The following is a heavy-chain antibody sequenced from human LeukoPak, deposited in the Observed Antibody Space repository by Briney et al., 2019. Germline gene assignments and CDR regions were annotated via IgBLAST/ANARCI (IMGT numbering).Heavy chain of an antibody. CDR2: ISYNSGSI. CDR3: AKDKRTNRDAFDI. CDR1: GFTFNDYA. V-gene: IGHV3-9*01. Sequence: GRSLRLSCAASGFTFNDYAMHWVRQAPGKGLEWVSGISYNSGSIGYADSAKGRFTISRDNAKNSLYLQMNSLRTEDTALYYCAKDKRTNRDAFDIWGQGTMVTVSS. J-gene: IGHJ3*02.